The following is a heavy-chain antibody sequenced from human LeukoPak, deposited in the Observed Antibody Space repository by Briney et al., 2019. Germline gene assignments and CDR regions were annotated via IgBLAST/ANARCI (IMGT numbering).Heavy chain of an antibody. Sequence: GGSLRLSCAASGFTFSSYSMNWVRQAPGKGLEWVSSISSSSYIYYADSVKGRFTISRDNAKNSLYLQMNSLRAEDTAVYYCASTTVTTHVAYNYWGQGTLVTVSS. CDR3: ASTTVTTHVAYNY. CDR1: GFTFSSYS. CDR2: ISSSSYI. V-gene: IGHV3-21*01. J-gene: IGHJ4*02. D-gene: IGHD4-17*01.